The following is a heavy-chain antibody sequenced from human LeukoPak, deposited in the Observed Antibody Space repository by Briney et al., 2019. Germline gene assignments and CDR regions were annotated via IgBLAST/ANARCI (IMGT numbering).Heavy chain of an antibody. CDR3: ARHQGEWEQLP. CDR1: GGSISSGSYY. D-gene: IGHD1-26*01. J-gene: IGHJ5*02. Sequence: SQTLSLTCTVSGGSISSGSYYWGWIRQPPGKGLEWIGSIYYSGSTYYNPSLKSRVTISVDTSKNQFSLKLSSVTAADTAVYYCARHQGEWEQLPWGQGTLVTVSS. V-gene: IGHV4-39*01. CDR2: IYYSGST.